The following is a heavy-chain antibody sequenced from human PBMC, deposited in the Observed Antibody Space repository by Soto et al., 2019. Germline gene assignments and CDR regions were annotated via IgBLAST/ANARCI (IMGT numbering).Heavy chain of an antibody. V-gene: IGHV1-18*04. Sequence: QVQLVQSGAEVKKPGASVKVSCKASGYTFTSYGISWVRQAPGQGLEWMGWISAYNGNTNYAQKLQGRVTMTTDTSPSTDYMELRSLRSDDTAVYYCARVYSYYDRSGYYFNDAFDIWGQGTMVTVSS. CDR2: ISAYNGNT. D-gene: IGHD3-22*01. CDR3: ARVYSYYDRSGYYFNDAFDI. CDR1: GYTFTSYG. J-gene: IGHJ3*02.